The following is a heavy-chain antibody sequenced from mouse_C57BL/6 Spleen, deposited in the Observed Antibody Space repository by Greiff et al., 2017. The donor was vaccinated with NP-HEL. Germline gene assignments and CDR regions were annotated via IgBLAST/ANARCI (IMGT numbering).Heavy chain of an antibody. D-gene: IGHD1-1*01. CDR1: GYSFTGYY. V-gene: IGHV1-42*01. CDR3: ASGTTVVAPFDY. CDR2: INPSTGGT. J-gene: IGHJ2*01. Sequence: VQLKQSGPELVKPGASVKISCKASGYSFTGYYMNWVKQSPEQSLEWIGEINPSTGGTTYNQKFKAKATLTVDKSSSTAYMQLKSLTSEDSAVYYCASGTTVVAPFDYWGQGTTLTVSS.